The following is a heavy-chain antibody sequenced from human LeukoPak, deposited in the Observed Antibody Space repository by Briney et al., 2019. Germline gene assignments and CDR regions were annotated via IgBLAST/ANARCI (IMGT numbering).Heavy chain of an antibody. D-gene: IGHD3-3*01. CDR3: ARVLFH. CDR1: GFTFSNYA. J-gene: IGHJ4*02. Sequence: GGSLRLSCAASGFTFSNYAMTWVRQAPGMGLEWVSSISGSGSSSYYADSVKGRFTVSRDNSKNTLHLQMNSLRAEDTAVYYCARVLFHWGQGTPVTVSS. CDR2: ISGSGSSS. V-gene: IGHV3-23*01.